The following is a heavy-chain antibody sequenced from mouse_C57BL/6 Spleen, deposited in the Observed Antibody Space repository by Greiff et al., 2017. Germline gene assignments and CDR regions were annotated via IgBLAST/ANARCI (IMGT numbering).Heavy chain of an antibody. CDR3: ARGEKTGTFLYYFDY. J-gene: IGHJ2*01. CDR1: GYTFTSYW. Sequence: QVQLQQPGTELVKPGASVKLSCKASGYTFTSYWMHWVKQRPGQGLEWIGNINPSNGGTNYNEKFKSKATLTVDKSSSTAYMQLSRLTSEDSAVYYCARGEKTGTFLYYFDYWGQGTTLTVSS. D-gene: IGHD4-1*01. CDR2: INPSNGGT. V-gene: IGHV1-53*01.